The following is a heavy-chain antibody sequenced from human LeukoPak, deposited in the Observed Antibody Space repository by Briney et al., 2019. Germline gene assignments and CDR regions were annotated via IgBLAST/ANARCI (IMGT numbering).Heavy chain of an antibody. CDR1: GFTVSSNY. D-gene: IGHD3-22*01. CDR3: AGVDMIVNWFDP. Sequence: GGSLRLSCAASGFTVSSNYMSWVRQAPGKGLEWVSVIYSGGSTYYADSVKGRFTISRDNSKNTLYLQMNSLRAEDTAVYYCAGVDMIVNWFDPWGQGTLVTVSS. J-gene: IGHJ5*02. V-gene: IGHV3-53*01. CDR2: IYSGGST.